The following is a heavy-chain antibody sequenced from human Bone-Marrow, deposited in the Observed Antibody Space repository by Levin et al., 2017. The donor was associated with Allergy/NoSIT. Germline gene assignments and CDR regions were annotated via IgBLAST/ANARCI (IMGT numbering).Heavy chain of an antibody. D-gene: IGHD6-6*01. V-gene: IGHV3-33*01. CDR2: IWYDGSNK. CDR1: GFTFSSYG. CDR3: ARERAARPYYYYYGMDV. Sequence: GGSLRLSCAASGFTFSSYGMHWVRQAPGKGLEWVAVIWYDGSNKYYADSVKGRFTISRDNSKNTLYLQMNSLRAEDTAVYYCARERAARPYYYYYGMDVWGQGTTVTVSS. J-gene: IGHJ6*02.